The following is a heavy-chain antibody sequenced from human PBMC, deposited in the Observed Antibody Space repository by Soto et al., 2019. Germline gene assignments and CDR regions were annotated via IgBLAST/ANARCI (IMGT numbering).Heavy chain of an antibody. D-gene: IGHD2-2*01. J-gene: IGHJ4*02. V-gene: IGHV4-39*01. CDR2: FYYPSGTYST. CDR1: GGSISSSGSY. Sequence: SETLSLTCTVSGGSISSSGSYWGWVRQPPGKGLEGIVSFYYPSGTYSTYYNPSLKSRVTIPVDTPKRQFSLNLRSVTAADTAVYYCARAGEYHLTIYSDNWGQGTLVTVSS. CDR3: ARAGEYHLTIYSDN.